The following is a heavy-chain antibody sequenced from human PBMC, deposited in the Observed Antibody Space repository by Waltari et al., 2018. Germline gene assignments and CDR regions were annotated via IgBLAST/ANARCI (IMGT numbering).Heavy chain of an antibody. V-gene: IGHV4-38-2*02. CDR3: ARQVAGPYYFDY. CDR2: IYHSGST. CDR1: GYSIRSGYY. J-gene: IGHJ4*02. D-gene: IGHD6-19*01. Sequence: QVQLQESGPGLVKPSETLSLTCTVSGYSIRSGYYWGWIRQPPGKGLEWIGSIYHSGSTYYNPSLKSRVTISVDTSKNQFSLKLSSVTAADTAVYYCARQVAGPYYFDYWGQGTLVTVSS.